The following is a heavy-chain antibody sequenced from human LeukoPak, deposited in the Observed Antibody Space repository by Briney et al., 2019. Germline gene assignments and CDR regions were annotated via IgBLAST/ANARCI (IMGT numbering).Heavy chain of an antibody. D-gene: IGHD2-15*01. CDR1: GFTFDNYA. Sequence: GGSLRLSCAASGFTFDNYAIHWVRQVPGKSLEWVSFISADGRSTYYADSVKGRFTISRDNSRFSLYLQMRSLTTEDTAVYYCAKDSGWQLLRAEYFQHWGPGTLVTVSS. J-gene: IGHJ1*01. CDR3: AKDSGWQLLRAEYFQH. CDR2: ISADGRST. V-gene: IGHV3-43*02.